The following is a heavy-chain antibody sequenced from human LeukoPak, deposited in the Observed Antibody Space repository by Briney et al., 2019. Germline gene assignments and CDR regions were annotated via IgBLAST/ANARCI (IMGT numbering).Heavy chain of an antibody. J-gene: IGHJ5*02. V-gene: IGHV4-34*01. CDR1: GGSFSGYY. CDR3: ARRARITMVRGNWFDP. D-gene: IGHD3-10*01. Sequence: SETLSLTCAVYGGSFSGYYWSWIRQPPGKGLEWTGEINHSGSTNYNPSLKSRVTISVDTSKNQFSLKLSSVTAADTAVYYCARRARITMVRGNWFDPWGQGTLVTVSS. CDR2: INHSGST.